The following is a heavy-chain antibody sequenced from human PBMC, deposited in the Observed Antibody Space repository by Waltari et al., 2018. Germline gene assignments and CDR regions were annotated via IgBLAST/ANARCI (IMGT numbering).Heavy chain of an antibody. V-gene: IGHV4-38-2*01. CDR3: ARHSAIVVVPAATFDY. Sequence: QVQLQDSGPGLVKPSETLSLTCAFSGYSISSGYSWGWLRPPPGKGLEWIGSIYHSGGTYYNPSLKSRVTISVDTSKNQFSLKLSSVTAADTAVYYCARHSAIVVVPAATFDYWGQGTLVTVSS. CDR2: IYHSGGT. J-gene: IGHJ4*02. CDR1: GYSISSGYS. D-gene: IGHD2-2*01.